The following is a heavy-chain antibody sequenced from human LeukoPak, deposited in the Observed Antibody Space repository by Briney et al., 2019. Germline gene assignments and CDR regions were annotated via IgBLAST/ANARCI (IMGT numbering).Heavy chain of an antibody. CDR2: VFYTGRT. J-gene: IGHJ5*02. Sequence: SETLSLTCSVSGDSISSDYWNWIRQPPGKGMEWIGYVFYTGRTNYNPSFKSRVTMSVDPSKSQFSLKLTSVTAADTAVYFCARGVVVVADAPEWFDPWGQGTLVIVSP. CDR1: GDSISSDY. D-gene: IGHD2-15*01. CDR3: ARGVVVVADAPEWFDP. V-gene: IGHV4-59*01.